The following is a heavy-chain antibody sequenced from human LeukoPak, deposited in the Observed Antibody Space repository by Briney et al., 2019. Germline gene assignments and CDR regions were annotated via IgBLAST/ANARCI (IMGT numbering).Heavy chain of an antibody. CDR1: GGTFSSYT. CDR3: ASITMVRGVIEGFDP. Sequence: SVKVSCKASGGTFSSYTTSWVRQAPGQGLEWMGRIIPILGIANYAQKFQGRVTITADKSTSTAYMELSSLRSEDTAVYYCASITMVRGVIEGFDPWGQGTLVTVSS. V-gene: IGHV1-69*02. CDR2: IIPILGIA. D-gene: IGHD3-10*01. J-gene: IGHJ5*02.